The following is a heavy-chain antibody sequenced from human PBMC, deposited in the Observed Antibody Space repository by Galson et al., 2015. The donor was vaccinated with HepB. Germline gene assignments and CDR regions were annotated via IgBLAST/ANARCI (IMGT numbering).Heavy chain of an antibody. J-gene: IGHJ3*02. V-gene: IGHV3-23*01. CDR3: AKDRLKYALDI. D-gene: IGHD2-8*01. Sequence: SLRLSCAASGFTFRNYAMNWVRQAPGKGLDSISGISAGGDYSIYADSVKGRFTISRDNSENMLYLQMNSLRGEATAVYYCAKDRLKYALDIWGQGTTVTVSS. CDR2: ISAGGDYS. CDR1: GFTFRNYA.